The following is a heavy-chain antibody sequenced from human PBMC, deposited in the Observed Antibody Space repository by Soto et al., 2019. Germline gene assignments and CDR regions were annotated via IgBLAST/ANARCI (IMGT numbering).Heavy chain of an antibody. Sequence: SLKILCKGSGSTSANEAIDWERQAPGQRLEWMGGINGGNGDTKFSQRFRGRLTITRDTSATTAYMELSSLRSEDTALYYCARVSSSWFEPWGPGTLVTVSS. CDR3: ARVSSSWFEP. J-gene: IGHJ5*02. V-gene: IGHV1-3*01. CDR2: INGGNGDT. CDR1: GSTSANEA.